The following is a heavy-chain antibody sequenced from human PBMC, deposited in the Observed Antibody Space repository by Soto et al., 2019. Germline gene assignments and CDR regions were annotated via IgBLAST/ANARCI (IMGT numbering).Heavy chain of an antibody. CDR1: GYTFTNYY. Sequence: ASVKVSCKASGYTFTNYYIHWVRQAPGQGLEWMGVISPSDGNTSYAQKFQGRITMTTDTSTSTAYMELRSLRSDDAAVYYCARVGFYDRSGYQYQYYYGMDVWGQGTTVTVSS. J-gene: IGHJ6*02. CDR3: ARVGFYDRSGYQYQYYYGMDV. D-gene: IGHD3-22*01. V-gene: IGHV1-46*01. CDR2: ISPSDGNT.